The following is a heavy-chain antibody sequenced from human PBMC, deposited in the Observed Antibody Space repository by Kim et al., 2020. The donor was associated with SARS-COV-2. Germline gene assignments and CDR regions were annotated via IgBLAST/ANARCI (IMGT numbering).Heavy chain of an antibody. CDR2: MNPNSGNT. J-gene: IGHJ6*02. CDR3: ASGEGTGTDYYYYGMDV. CDR1: GYTFTSYD. Sequence: ASVKVSCKAXGYTFTSYDINWVRQATGQGLEWMGWMNPNSGNTGYAKKFQGRVTMTRNTSISTAYMELSSLRSEDTAVYYCASGEGTGTDYYYYGMDVWGQRTTVTVSS. D-gene: IGHD1-1*01. V-gene: IGHV1-8*01.